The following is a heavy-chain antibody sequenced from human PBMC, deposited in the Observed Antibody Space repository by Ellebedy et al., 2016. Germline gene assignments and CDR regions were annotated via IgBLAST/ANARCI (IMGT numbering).Heavy chain of an antibody. V-gene: IGHV2-5*02. CDR2: IYWDDDK. D-gene: IGHD6-19*01. CDR1: GFSLNDRAVG. Sequence: SGPTLVKPTQTLTLTCAFSGFSLNDRAVGVGWIRQPPGKDLEWLAFIYWDDDKQYSPSLRSRLTITKDTSKNQVVLTLANVDPVDTGTYYCGHGSGWLLDSWGQGTLVTVSS. CDR3: GHGSGWLLDS. J-gene: IGHJ5*01.